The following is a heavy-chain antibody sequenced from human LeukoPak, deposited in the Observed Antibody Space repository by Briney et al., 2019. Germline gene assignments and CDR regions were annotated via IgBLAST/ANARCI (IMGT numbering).Heavy chain of an antibody. J-gene: IGHJ4*02. CDR2: MNPNNGNT. Sequence: GASVKVSCKASGYTFTNYEINWVRQATGQGPEWMGWMNPNNGNTGYAQKFQGRASMTRDTSTATAYMELYRLTSDDTAVYFCARALGRDFAYAYATSEFWGQGTLVTVSS. CDR3: ARALGRDFAYAYATSEF. D-gene: IGHD2-2*01. V-gene: IGHV1-8*01. CDR1: GYTFTNYE.